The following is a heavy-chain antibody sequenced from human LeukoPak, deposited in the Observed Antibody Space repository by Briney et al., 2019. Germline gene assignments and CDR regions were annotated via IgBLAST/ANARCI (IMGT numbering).Heavy chain of an antibody. CDR3: ARRDDSSGYHKIFDY. CDR1: GDSISGGPYY. Sequence: SETLSLTCTVSGDSISGGPYYWGWIRQPPGKGLEWIGNIYYGENTYYNPSLKSRVTISIDTSNNQFYLKLSSLTAADTAVYYCARRDDSSGYHKIFDYWGQGTLVTVSS. CDR2: IYYGENT. J-gene: IGHJ4*02. V-gene: IGHV4-39*01. D-gene: IGHD3-22*01.